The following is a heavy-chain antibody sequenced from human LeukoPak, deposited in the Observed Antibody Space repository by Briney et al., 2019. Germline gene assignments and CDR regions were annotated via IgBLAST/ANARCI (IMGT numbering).Heavy chain of an antibody. J-gene: IGHJ3*02. CDR1: GGSISSGGYS. CDR3: AKGYCSGGSCYSGAFDI. Sequence: PSQTLSLTCAVSGGSISSGGYSWSWIRQPPGKGLEWIGYIYHSGSTYYNPPLKSRVTISVDRSKNQFSLKLSSVTAADTAVYYCAKGYCSGGSCYSGAFDIWGQGTMVTVSS. D-gene: IGHD2-15*01. V-gene: IGHV4-30-2*01. CDR2: IYHSGST.